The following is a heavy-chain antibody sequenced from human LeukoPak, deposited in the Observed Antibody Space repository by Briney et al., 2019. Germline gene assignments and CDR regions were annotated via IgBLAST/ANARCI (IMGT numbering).Heavy chain of an antibody. J-gene: IGHJ4*02. CDR3: AKGDPYYYDSSGYYDY. D-gene: IGHD3-22*01. Sequence: GGSLRLSCAASGFTFSSYGMHWVRQAPGKGLEWVAVISYDGSNKYYAGSVKGRFTISRDNSKNTLYLQMNSLRAEDTAVYYCAKGDPYYYDSSGYYDYWGQGTLVTVSS. CDR1: GFTFSSYG. V-gene: IGHV3-30*18. CDR2: ISYDGSNK.